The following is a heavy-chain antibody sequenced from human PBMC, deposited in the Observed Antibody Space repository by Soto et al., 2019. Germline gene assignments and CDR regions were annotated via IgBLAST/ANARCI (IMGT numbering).Heavy chain of an antibody. V-gene: IGHV1-69*01. CDR1: GGTFSSYA. J-gene: IGHJ6*02. CDR3: ARRMVVVTANQHEYGMDV. D-gene: IGHD2-21*02. Sequence: QVQLVQSGAEVKKPGSSVKVSCKASGGTFSSYAISWVRQAPGQGLEWMGGIIPICGTANYAQKFQGRVTITADEATRTADMELSSLGSEDTAVYYWARRMVVVTANQHEYGMDVWGQGTTVTVSS. CDR2: IIPICGTA.